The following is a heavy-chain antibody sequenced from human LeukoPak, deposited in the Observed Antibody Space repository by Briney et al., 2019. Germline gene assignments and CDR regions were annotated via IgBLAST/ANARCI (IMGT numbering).Heavy chain of an antibody. CDR2: IYYSGST. V-gene: IGHV4-39*01. Sequence: PSETLSLTCTVSGGSISSSSYYWGWIRQPPGKGLEWIGSIYYSGSTYYNPSLKSRVTISVDTSKNQFSLKLSSVTAADTAVYYCARGPLDYDSSGYSKYYFDYWGQGTLVTVSS. CDR3: ARGPLDYDSSGYSKYYFDY. D-gene: IGHD3-22*01. J-gene: IGHJ4*02. CDR1: GGSISSSSYY.